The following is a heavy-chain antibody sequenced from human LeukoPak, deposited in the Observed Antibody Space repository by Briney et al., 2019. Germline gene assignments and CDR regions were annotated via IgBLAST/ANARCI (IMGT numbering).Heavy chain of an antibody. CDR3: ARGEVHYYGSGSGY. CDR1: GFTFSSYE. CDR2: ISSSGSTI. D-gene: IGHD3-10*01. V-gene: IGHV3-48*03. J-gene: IGHJ4*02. Sequence: GGSLRLSCAASGFTFSSYEMNWVRQAPGKGLEWVSYISSSGSTIYYADSVKGRFTISRDNAKNSLYLQMNSLRAEDTAVYYCARGEVHYYGSGSGYWGQGALVTVSS.